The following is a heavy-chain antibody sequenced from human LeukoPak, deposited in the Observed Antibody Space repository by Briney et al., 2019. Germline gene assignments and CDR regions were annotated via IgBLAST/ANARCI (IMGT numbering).Heavy chain of an antibody. CDR1: GYTFTGYY. Sequence: ASVKVSCKASGYTFTGYYMHWVRQAPGQGLEWMGWINPNSGGTNYAQKFRGSVTMPRDTSISTDYMKLSRLRSDDTAVYYCARDIYGGRDFDYWGQGTLVTVSS. D-gene: IGHD4-23*01. CDR3: ARDIYGGRDFDY. CDR2: INPNSGGT. J-gene: IGHJ4*02. V-gene: IGHV1-2*02.